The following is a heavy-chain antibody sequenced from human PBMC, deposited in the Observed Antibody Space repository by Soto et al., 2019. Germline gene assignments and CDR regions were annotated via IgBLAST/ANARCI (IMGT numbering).Heavy chain of an antibody. Sequence: QVQLVQSGAEVKKPGSSVKVSRKASGGTFSSYAISWVRQAPGQGLEWMGGIIPIFGTANYAQKFQGRVTITADESTSTAYMELSSLRSEDTAVYYCASCQLVQMSRSRWTSGYGMDVWGQGTTVTVSS. CDR1: GGTFSSYA. J-gene: IGHJ6*02. D-gene: IGHD6-13*01. CDR2: IIPIFGTA. V-gene: IGHV1-69*01. CDR3: ASCQLVQMSRSRWTSGYGMDV.